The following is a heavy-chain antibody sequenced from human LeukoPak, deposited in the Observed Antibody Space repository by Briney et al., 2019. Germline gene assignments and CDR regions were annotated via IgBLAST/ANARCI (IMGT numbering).Heavy chain of an antibody. CDR2: ISGSGGST. V-gene: IGHV3-23*01. CDR1: GFTFSSYA. J-gene: IGHJ5*02. D-gene: IGHD3-10*01. CDR3: ARRGDGSGTDPNRIWFDP. Sequence: GGSLRLSCAASGFTFSSYAMSWVRQAPGKGLEWVSAISGSGGSTYYADSVKGRFTISRDNSKNTLYLQMNSLRAEDTAVYYCARRGDGSGTDPNRIWFDPWGQGTLVTVSS.